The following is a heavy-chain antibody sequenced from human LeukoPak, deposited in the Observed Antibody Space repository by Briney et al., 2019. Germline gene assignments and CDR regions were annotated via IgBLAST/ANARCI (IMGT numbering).Heavy chain of an antibody. Sequence: PSETLSLTCTVSGGSISSYYWSWIRQPPGKGLEWIANIYHTGSTNYNLSLSSRVTISIDTAKNQFSLKLSSVTAADTAVYYCARGLGDYWGQGTLVTVSS. D-gene: IGHD3-10*01. V-gene: IGHV4-59*12. CDR3: ARGLGDY. CDR1: GGSISSYY. CDR2: IYHTGST. J-gene: IGHJ4*02.